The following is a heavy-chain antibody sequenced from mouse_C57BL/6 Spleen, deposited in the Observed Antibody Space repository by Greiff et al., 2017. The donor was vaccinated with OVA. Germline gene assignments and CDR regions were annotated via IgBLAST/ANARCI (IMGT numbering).Heavy chain of an antibody. Sequence: QVQLQQPGAELVKPGASVKLSCKASGYTFTSYWMHWVKQRPGQGIEWIGMIHPNSGSTNYNEKFKSKATLTVDKSSSTAYMQLSSLTSEDSAVYYCARNGYYDFDYWGQGTTLTVSS. CDR2: IHPNSGST. V-gene: IGHV1-64*01. J-gene: IGHJ2*01. CDR3: ARNGYYDFDY. D-gene: IGHD2-3*01. CDR1: GYTFTSYW.